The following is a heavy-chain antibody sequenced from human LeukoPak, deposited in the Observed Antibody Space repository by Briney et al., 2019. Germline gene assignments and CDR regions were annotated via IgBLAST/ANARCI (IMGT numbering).Heavy chain of an antibody. V-gene: IGHV3-48*03. CDR1: GFTFSNYE. CDR2: ITTSGRTV. CDR3: AKDRRYCSDNSCYVAWYFDL. D-gene: IGHD2-2*01. Sequence: PGGSLRLSCAASGFTFSNYEMNWVRQAPGKGLEWISYITTSGRTVNYADSVKGRFTISRDNAKDSLYLQMNSLRAEDTAVYYCAKDRRYCSDNSCYVAWYFDLWGRGTPVTVSS. J-gene: IGHJ2*01.